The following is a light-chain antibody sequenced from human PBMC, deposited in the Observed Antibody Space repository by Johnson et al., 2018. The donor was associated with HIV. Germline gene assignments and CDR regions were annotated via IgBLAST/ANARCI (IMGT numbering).Light chain of an antibody. V-gene: IGLV1-51*02. CDR1: SSNIGNNY. Sequence: QSILTQPPSVSAAPGQKVTISCSGSSSNIGNNYVSWYQQLPGTAPKLLIYENNKRPSGIPDRFSGSKSGTSATLVITGLQTGDEADYYCGTWVGSLSACFFGTGTKVTVL. CDR3: GTWVGSLSACF. J-gene: IGLJ1*01. CDR2: ENN.